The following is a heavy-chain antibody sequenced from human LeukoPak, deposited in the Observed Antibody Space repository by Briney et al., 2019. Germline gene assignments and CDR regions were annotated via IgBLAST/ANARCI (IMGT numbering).Heavy chain of an antibody. CDR2: IYTSGST. Sequence: PSETLSLTCTVSGGSLSSYYWNWIRQPAGKGLEWIGRIYTSGSTNYNPSLKSRVTISVDTSKNQFSLKLSSVTAADTAVYYCARAETSIAVARYFDYWGQGTLVTVSS. D-gene: IGHD6-19*01. CDR1: GGSLSSYY. CDR3: ARAETSIAVARYFDY. J-gene: IGHJ4*02. V-gene: IGHV4-4*07.